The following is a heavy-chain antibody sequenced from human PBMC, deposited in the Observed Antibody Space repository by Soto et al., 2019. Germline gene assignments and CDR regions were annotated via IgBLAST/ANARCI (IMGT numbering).Heavy chain of an antibody. V-gene: IGHV4-30-4*01. Sequence: QVQLQESGPGLVKPSQTLSLTCTVSGGSISSGDYYWSWIRQPPGKGLEWIGYIYSSGSTYYNPSLKSRVTISVDTSKNQFSLKLSSVTAADTAVYYCAREVVHQNYYYYGMAVWGHGTTVTVSS. CDR2: IYSSGST. CDR3: AREVVHQNYYYYGMAV. CDR1: GGSISSGDYY. J-gene: IGHJ6*02. D-gene: IGHD2-2*01.